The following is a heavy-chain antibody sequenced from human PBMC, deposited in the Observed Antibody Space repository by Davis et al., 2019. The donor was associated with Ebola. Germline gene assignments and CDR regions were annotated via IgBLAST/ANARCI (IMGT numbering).Heavy chain of an antibody. CDR2: IIHSGSA. CDR1: GGSFSGYY. CDR3: ARSSSLRLPDY. V-gene: IGHV4-34*12. J-gene: IGHJ4*02. Sequence: SETLSLTCAAYGGSFSGYYWSWIRQPPGKGLEWIGEIIHSGSANYNPSLKSRVTISVDTSKNQFSLKVTSVTAADTAVYYCARSSSLRLPDYWGQGTRVTVSS. D-gene: IGHD5-12*01.